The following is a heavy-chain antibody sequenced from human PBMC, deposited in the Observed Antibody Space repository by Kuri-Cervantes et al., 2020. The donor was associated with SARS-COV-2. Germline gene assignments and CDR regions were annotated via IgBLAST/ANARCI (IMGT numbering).Heavy chain of an antibody. CDR2: IYSGGST. J-gene: IGHJ4*02. Sequence: GGSLRLSCAASGFTVSSNYMSWVRQAPGKGLEWVSVIYSGGSTYYADSVKGRFTISRDNSKNTLYLQMNSLRAEDMALYYCAKGVHPSMATTHFDYWGQGTLVTVSS. D-gene: IGHD5-24*01. CDR3: AKGVHPSMATTHFDY. CDR1: GFTVSSNY. V-gene: IGHV3-53*05.